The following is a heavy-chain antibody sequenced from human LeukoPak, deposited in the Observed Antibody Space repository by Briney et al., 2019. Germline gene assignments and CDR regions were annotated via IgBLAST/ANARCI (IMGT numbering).Heavy chain of an antibody. Sequence: GGSLRLSCAASGYSFSDYDMSWIRQAPGKGLEWVSYIISSGSTIYYADSVKGRFTISRDNAKNSLFLQMNSLRAEDTAVYYCAKWADCSSGNCYSYFDYWGQGTLVTVSS. CDR2: IISSGSTI. J-gene: IGHJ4*02. CDR1: GYSFSDYD. CDR3: AKWADCSSGNCYSYFDY. V-gene: IGHV3-11*04. D-gene: IGHD2-15*01.